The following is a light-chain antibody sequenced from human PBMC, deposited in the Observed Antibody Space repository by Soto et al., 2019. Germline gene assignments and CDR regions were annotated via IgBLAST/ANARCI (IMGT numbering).Light chain of an antibody. CDR1: QSVSIL. V-gene: IGKV3-20*01. Sequence: EVELTQSASTLSLSPGETATLSCRASQSVSILLAWYQQKPGQAPRLLIFGASTRAAGFPDRFSGSGSGTDFTLTISRLETEDFAVYYCQQYGSSPRTFGQGTKVDIK. CDR2: GAS. CDR3: QQYGSSPRT. J-gene: IGKJ1*01.